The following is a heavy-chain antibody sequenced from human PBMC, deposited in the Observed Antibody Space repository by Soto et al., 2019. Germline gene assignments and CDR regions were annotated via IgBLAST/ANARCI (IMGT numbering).Heavy chain of an antibody. CDR1: GFTFSSYS. CDR3: ARGGDSSGSWPRY. CDR2: VSSSSSYI. V-gene: IGHV3-21*01. Sequence: EVQLVQSGGGLVKPGGSLRLSCAASGFTFSSYSMNWVRQAPGKGLEWVSSVSSSSSYIYYADSLKGRFTISRDNAKNTLYLQMNSRRVEDTAVYYCARGGDSSGSWPRYLGQGTLVTVSS. J-gene: IGHJ4*02. D-gene: IGHD3-22*01.